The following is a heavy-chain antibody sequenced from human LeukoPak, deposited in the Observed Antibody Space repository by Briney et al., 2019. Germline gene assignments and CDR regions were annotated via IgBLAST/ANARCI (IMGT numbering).Heavy chain of an antibody. D-gene: IGHD2-15*01. V-gene: IGHV3-30*02. CDR2: IRYDGSNK. CDR1: GFTFSSYG. Sequence: PGGSLRLSCAASGFTFSSYGMHWVRQAPGKGLEWVAFIRYDGSNKYYADSVKGRFTISRDNSKNTLYLQMNSLRAEDTAVYYCAKDFGQYCSDGSCYNWFDPWGQGTLVTVSS. J-gene: IGHJ5*02. CDR3: AKDFGQYCSDGSCYNWFDP.